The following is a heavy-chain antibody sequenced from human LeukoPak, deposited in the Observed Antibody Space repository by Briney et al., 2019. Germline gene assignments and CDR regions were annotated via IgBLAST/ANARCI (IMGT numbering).Heavy chain of an antibody. J-gene: IGHJ6*04. D-gene: IGHD6-13*01. V-gene: IGHV1-18*04. CDR1: GYTFTSYG. CDR2: ISAYNGNT. CDR3: ARGARIAAADRASGMDV. Sequence: GASVRVSCKASGYTFTSYGISWVRQAPGQGLEWMGWISAYNGNTNYAQKLQGRVTMTTDTSTSTAYMELRSLRSDDTAVYYCARGARIAAADRASGMDVWGKGTTVTVSS.